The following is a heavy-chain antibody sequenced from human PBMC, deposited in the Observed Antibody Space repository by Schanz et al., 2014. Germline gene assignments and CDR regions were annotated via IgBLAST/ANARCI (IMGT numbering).Heavy chain of an antibody. CDR3: ARDRGAGWLQNLGDFDY. D-gene: IGHD5-12*01. J-gene: IGHJ4*02. V-gene: IGHV3-74*01. CDR1: GFTFNTSW. CDR2: VSRDGSET. Sequence: EVQLVTSGGDLVQPGGSLRLSCAASGFTFNTSWFHWVRQPPGKGLLWVSRVSRDGSETTYVDSVRGRFTISRDTAKNTLYLQMGSLRVEDTAVYYCARDRGAGWLQNLGDFDYWGQGTLVTVSS.